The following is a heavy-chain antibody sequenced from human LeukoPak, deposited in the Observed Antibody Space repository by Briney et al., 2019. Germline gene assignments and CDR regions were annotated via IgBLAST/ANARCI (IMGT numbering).Heavy chain of an antibody. V-gene: IGHV3-30*03. J-gene: IGHJ4*02. D-gene: IGHD6-13*01. CDR1: GFTFSSYG. CDR2: ISYGGSNK. Sequence: GGSLRLSCAASGFTFSSYGMHWVRQAPGKGLEWVAVISYGGSNKYYADSVKGRFTISRDNSKNTLYLQMNSLRAEDTAVYYCARGVAAAGFDYWGQGTLVTVSS. CDR3: ARGVAAAGFDY.